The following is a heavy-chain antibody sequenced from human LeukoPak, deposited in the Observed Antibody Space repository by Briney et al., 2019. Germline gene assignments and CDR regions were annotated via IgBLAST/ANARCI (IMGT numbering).Heavy chain of an antibody. CDR3: TRSPSLGGNYWGFDY. J-gene: IGHJ4*02. Sequence: GGSLRLSCVGSEFTFSTYWMHWVRQAPGKGLVWVSRLSPDGSSSIYADSVKGRFTVSRDNAKNTLYLQMNSLRAEDTAMYFCTRSPSLGGNYWGFDYWGQGTLVTVSS. CDR1: EFTFSTYW. V-gene: IGHV3-74*01. D-gene: IGHD1-26*01. CDR2: LSPDGSSS.